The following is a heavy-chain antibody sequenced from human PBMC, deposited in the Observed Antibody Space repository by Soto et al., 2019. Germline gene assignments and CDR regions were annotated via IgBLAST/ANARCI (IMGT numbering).Heavy chain of an antibody. J-gene: IGHJ4*02. CDR1: GYTFTDSH. Sequence: ASVKVSCKASGYTFTDSHIHWLRQSSGQGLEWLGWINPRSGDTNYPQKFQGRITMTRDTAVSTAYMELTNLTSDDTAVYYCERDPPRFFTSSPEGAGLWGQGTLVTVSS. D-gene: IGHD6-6*01. V-gene: IGHV1-2*02. CDR3: ERDPPRFFTSSPEGAGL. CDR2: INPRSGDT.